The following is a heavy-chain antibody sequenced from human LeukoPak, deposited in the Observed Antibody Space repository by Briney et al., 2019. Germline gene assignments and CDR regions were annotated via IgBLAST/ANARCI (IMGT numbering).Heavy chain of an antibody. V-gene: IGHV4-30-4*01. Sequence: SETLSLTCTVSGGSISSGDYYWSWIRQPPGKGLEWTGYIYYSGSTYYNPSLKSRVTISVDTSKNQFSLKLSSVTAADTAVYYCARFEKEYPSLYWFDPWGQGTLVTVSS. CDR3: ARFEKEYPSLYWFDP. J-gene: IGHJ5*02. CDR2: IYYSGST. D-gene: IGHD2/OR15-2a*01. CDR1: GGSISSGDYY.